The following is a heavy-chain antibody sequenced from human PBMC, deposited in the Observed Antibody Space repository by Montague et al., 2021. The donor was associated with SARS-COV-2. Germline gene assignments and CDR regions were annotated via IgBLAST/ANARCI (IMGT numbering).Heavy chain of an antibody. J-gene: IGHJ3*02. V-gene: IGHV4-59*01. CDR3: ARGGYYDYAFDI. CDR1: GGSISSYY. Sequence: SETLSLTCTVSGGSISSYYWSWIRQPPGKGLEWIGYIYYSGSTNYNPSLKSRVTISVDTSKNQFSLKLSPVTAADTAVYYCARGGYYDYAFDIWGQGTMVTVSS. D-gene: IGHD3-22*01. CDR2: IYYSGST.